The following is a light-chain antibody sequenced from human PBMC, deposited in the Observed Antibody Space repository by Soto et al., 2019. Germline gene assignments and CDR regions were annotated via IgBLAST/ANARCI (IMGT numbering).Light chain of an antibody. CDR3: QQYFSTPYT. CDR1: QSVLYSSNNKNC. J-gene: IGKJ2*01. CDR2: WAS. Sequence: DIVLTQSPDSLAVSLGERATIGCKSSQSVLYSSNNKNCLAWYQQRPGQPPKLLFYWASIRESGVPDRFTGSGSGADFTLTISSLQAEDVAVYYCQQYFSTPYTFGQGTKVEI. V-gene: IGKV4-1*01.